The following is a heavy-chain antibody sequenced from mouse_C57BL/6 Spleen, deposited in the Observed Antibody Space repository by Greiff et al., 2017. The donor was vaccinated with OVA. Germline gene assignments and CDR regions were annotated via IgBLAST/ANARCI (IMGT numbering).Heavy chain of an antibody. CDR1: GYSITSGYY. CDR3: ARERPRAMDY. V-gene: IGHV3-6*01. J-gene: IGHJ4*01. Sequence: EVKLVESGPGLVKPSPSLSLTCSVTGYSITSGYYCNWIRQLPGNQLEWVGYISYDGSNNYNPSLKNRISITRDTSKNQFFLKLNSVTTEDTATYYCARERPRAMDYWGQGTSVTVSS. D-gene: IGHD2-10*02. CDR2: ISYDGSN.